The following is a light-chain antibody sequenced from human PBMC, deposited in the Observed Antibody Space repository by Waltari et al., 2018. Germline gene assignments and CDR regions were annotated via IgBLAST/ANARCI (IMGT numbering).Light chain of an antibody. Sequence: ITCRAMGVLRPWVAWYQQRPGEAPKLLIYKASLLQTGVPSRFSGSGSGTEFTLTIRSLQPEDFATYFCQQYGSYSSFGQGTTV. J-gene: IGKJ1*01. CDR3: QQYGSYSS. CDR2: KAS. V-gene: IGKV1-5*03. CDR1: GVLRPW.